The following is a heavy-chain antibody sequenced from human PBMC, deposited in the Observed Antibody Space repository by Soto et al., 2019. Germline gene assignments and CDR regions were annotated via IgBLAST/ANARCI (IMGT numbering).Heavy chain of an antibody. CDR2: ISSSSSTI. J-gene: IGHJ5*02. CDR1: GFTFSSYS. D-gene: IGHD1-26*01. V-gene: IGHV3-48*02. CDR3: ASEGGNLNGFDP. Sequence: EVQLVESGGGLVQPGGSLRLSCAASGFTFSSYSMNWVRQAPGKGLEWVSYISSSSSTIYYADSVKGRFTISRDNAKNQLYMQMNSLRDDDTAVYYCASEGGNLNGFDPWCQGTLVTVSS.